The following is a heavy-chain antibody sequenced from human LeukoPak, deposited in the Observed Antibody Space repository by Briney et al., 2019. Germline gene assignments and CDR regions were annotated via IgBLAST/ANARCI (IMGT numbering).Heavy chain of an antibody. CDR1: GFTFRSFG. V-gene: IGHV3-30*18. CDR3: AKDLYDRSGYYYTIMDY. J-gene: IGHJ4*02. Sequence: GGSPRLSCAASGFTFRSFGMHWVRQAPGKGLEWVAVISYDGRNKYYADSVKGRFIISRDNSKNTVLLQMNSLRPEDTAVYYCAKDLYDRSGYYYTIMDYWGQGTLVTVTS. D-gene: IGHD3-22*01. CDR2: ISYDGRNK.